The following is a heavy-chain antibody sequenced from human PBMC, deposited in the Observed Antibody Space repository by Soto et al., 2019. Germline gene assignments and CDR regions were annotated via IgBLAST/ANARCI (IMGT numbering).Heavy chain of an antibody. D-gene: IGHD3-3*01. CDR1: GFTFSNYA. Sequence: PGGSLRLSCAASGFTFSNYAMTWVRQAPGKGLEWVSVVSSSGGTTHYAYSVKGRFTISRDNSKNTLYLQMNSLRAEDTAVYYCARDWYYDFWSGFYDYCGQGTSVTGSS. V-gene: IGHV3-23*01. CDR2: VSSSGGTT. CDR3: ARDWYYDFWSGFYDY. J-gene: IGHJ4*02.